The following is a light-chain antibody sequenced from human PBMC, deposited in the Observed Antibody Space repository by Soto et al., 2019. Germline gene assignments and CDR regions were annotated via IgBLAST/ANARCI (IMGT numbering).Light chain of an antibody. J-gene: IGKJ3*01. CDR1: QSLLHSNGYNY. CDR3: MQALQARFT. V-gene: IGKV2-28*01. Sequence: DIVMTQSPLSLPVTPGEPASISCRSSQSLLHSNGYNYLDWYLQKPWQSPQLLIYLGSNRASGVPDRFSGSGSGTDFTLKISRVEAEDVGVYYCMQALQARFTCGPGTKVDIK. CDR2: LGS.